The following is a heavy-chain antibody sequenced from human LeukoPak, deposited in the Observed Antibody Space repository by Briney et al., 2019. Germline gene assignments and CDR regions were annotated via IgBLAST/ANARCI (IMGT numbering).Heavy chain of an antibody. CDR3: AITSGWYGAIDY. Sequence: GGSLRLSCAASGFTLSSYAMSWVRQARGKGVEWVSAISGSGGSTYYADSVKGRFTISRDNSKNTLYLQMNSLRAEDTAVYYCAITSGWYGAIDYWGQGTLVTVSS. V-gene: IGHV3-23*01. CDR1: GFTLSSYA. J-gene: IGHJ4*02. CDR2: ISGSGGST. D-gene: IGHD6-19*01.